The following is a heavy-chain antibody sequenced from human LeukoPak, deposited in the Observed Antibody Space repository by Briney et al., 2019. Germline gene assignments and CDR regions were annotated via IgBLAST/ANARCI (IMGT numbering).Heavy chain of an antibody. V-gene: IGHV1-69*05. CDR2: INPIFGTP. CDR1: GGTFSSYA. CDR3: ARGPHGNYYYYYMDV. Sequence: SVKVSCKASGGTFSSYAISWVPQARGPGREWMGGINPIFGTPNYAQKFQGRVKITTDEATSTAYREMSRLRSEDTAVYYCARGPHGNYYYYYMDVWGKGTTVTVSS. J-gene: IGHJ6*03.